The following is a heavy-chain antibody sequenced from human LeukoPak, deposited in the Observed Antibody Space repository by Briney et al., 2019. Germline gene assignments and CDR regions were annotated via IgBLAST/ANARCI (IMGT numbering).Heavy chain of an antibody. CDR3: ARSLRSGSYYITPSFYFDY. D-gene: IGHD3-10*01. CDR1: GDSISSYD. CDR2: IYYSGST. V-gene: IGHV4-59*01. Sequence: SETLSLTCTVSGDSISSYDWSWIRQPPGKGLEWIGYIYYSGSTNYKPSLKSRVTISVDTSKNQFSLKLSSVTAADTAVYYCARSLRSGSYYITPSFYFDYWGQGTLVTVSS. J-gene: IGHJ4*02.